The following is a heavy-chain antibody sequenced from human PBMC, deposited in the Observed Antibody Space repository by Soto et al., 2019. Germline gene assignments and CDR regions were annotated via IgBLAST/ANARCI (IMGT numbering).Heavy chain of an antibody. CDR3: ARSHFEILTGPFDS. J-gene: IGHJ5*01. CDR1: GFSLTNTGVT. V-gene: IGHV2-5*01. CDR2: VYWHDDK. D-gene: IGHD3-9*01. Sequence: QITLKESGPSLVKPTQTLTLTCTFSGFSLTNTGVTVGWIRQPPGKALEWLALVYWHDDKRYNPSLRNRLTIAKDTSKNRVVLTLANVGPVHTATYYCARSHFEILTGPFDSWGRGTLVTVSS.